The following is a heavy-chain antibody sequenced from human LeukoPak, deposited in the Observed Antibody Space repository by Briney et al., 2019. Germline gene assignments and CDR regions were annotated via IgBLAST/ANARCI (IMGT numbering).Heavy chain of an antibody. J-gene: IGHJ6*04. D-gene: IGHD6-13*01. CDR1: GGSISSGGYS. Sequence: PSQPLSLPFAVSGGSISSGGYSWSWIRPPPGKGLEWIGYIYHSGSTYYNPSLKSRVTISVDRSKNQFSLKLSSVTAADTAVYYCARGRGQWGSSWSTYYYYGMDVWGKGTTVTVSS. CDR2: IYHSGST. V-gene: IGHV4-30-2*01. CDR3: ARGRGQWGSSWSTYYYYGMDV.